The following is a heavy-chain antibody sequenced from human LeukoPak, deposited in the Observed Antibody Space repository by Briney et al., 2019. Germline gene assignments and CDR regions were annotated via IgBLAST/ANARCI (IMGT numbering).Heavy chain of an antibody. D-gene: IGHD6-13*01. V-gene: IGHV4-39*01. J-gene: IGHJ5*02. Sequence: SETLSLTCIVSGGSISSSSYYWNWIRQPPGKGLEWIGRIYYSGSTHYNASLKSRVTISADTSKNQFSMKLGSVTAADTAVYYCARYSSSLGWFDPWGQGTLVTVSS. CDR1: GGSISSSSYY. CDR2: IYYSGST. CDR3: ARYSSSLGWFDP.